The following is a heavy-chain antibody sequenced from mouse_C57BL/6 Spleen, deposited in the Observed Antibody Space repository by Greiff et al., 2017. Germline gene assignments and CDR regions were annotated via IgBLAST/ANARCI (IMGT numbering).Heavy chain of an antibody. Sequence: QVQLQQPGAELVRPGTSVKLSCKASGYTFTSYWMPWVQQRPGQGLEWIGVIDPSDSYTNYLQKFKGQSTLTLDTSSSTAYMQLSSLTSEDSAVYYCASPYGNDSSWFAYWGQGTLVTVSA. D-gene: IGHD2-14*01. CDR1: GYTFTSYW. CDR3: ASPYGNDSSWFAY. J-gene: IGHJ3*01. V-gene: IGHV1-59*01. CDR2: IDPSDSYT.